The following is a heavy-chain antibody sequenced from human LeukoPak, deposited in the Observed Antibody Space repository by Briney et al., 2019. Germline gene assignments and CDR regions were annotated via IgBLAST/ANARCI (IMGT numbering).Heavy chain of an antibody. V-gene: IGHV4-39*07. CDR1: GGSISSSSYY. J-gene: IGHJ4*02. CDR3: ASPSGYYYDSSGYFDY. D-gene: IGHD3-22*01. CDR2: IYYSGST. Sequence: SETLSLTCTVSGGSISSSSYYWGWIRQPPGKGLEWIGSIYYSGSTYYNPSLKSRVTISVDTSKNQFSRKLSSVTAADTAVYYCASPSGYYYDSSGYFDYWGQGTLVTVSS.